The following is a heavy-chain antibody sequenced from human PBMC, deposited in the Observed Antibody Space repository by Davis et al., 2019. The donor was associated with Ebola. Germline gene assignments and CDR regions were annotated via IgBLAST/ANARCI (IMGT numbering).Heavy chain of an antibody. D-gene: IGHD3-3*01. V-gene: IGHV3-7*01. CDR3: AKQLGSGFMYDGMDV. J-gene: IGHJ6*04. CDR2: IKQDGSEK. CDR1: GFTFSSYW. Sequence: GESLKISCAASGFTFSSYWMSWVRQAPGKGLEWVANIKQDGSEKYYVDSVKGRFTISRDNAKNSLYLQMNSLRAEETAVYYCAKQLGSGFMYDGMDVWGKGNTVTVSS.